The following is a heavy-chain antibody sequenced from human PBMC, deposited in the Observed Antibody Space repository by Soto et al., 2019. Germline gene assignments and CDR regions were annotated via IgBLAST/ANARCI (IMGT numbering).Heavy chain of an antibody. CDR1: GYSFTDYH. Sequence: GASVKGSFKASGYSFTDYHIHWVRQAPGQGLEWLGRINPKSGVTSTAQKFQGRVTITRDTSARTVYMELSSLRSEDTTIYYCARGPPLAYCGGDCHRYFDLWGRGTLVTVSS. CDR3: ARGPPLAYCGGDCHRYFDL. D-gene: IGHD2-21*02. V-gene: IGHV1-2*06. CDR2: INPKSGVT. J-gene: IGHJ2*01.